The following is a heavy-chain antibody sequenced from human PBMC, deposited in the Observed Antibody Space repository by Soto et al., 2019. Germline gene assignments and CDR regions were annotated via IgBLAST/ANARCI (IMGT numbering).Heavy chain of an antibody. CDR2: IYYSGST. Sequence: QLQLQESGPGLVKPSETLSLTCTVSGGSISSSSYYWGWIRQPPGKGLEWIGSIYYSGSTYYNPSLKSRVTISVDTSKNQFSLKLSPVTAADTAVYYCARRGYSYGYIDYWGQGTLVTVSS. CDR1: GGSISSSSYY. V-gene: IGHV4-39*01. D-gene: IGHD5-18*01. J-gene: IGHJ4*02. CDR3: ARRGYSYGYIDY.